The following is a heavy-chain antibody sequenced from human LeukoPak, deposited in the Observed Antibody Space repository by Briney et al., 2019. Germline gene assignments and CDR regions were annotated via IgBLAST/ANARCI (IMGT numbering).Heavy chain of an antibody. D-gene: IGHD3-10*01. CDR3: ARDSGLLWFGELRYYYYYMDV. V-gene: IGHV1-8*01. J-gene: IGHJ6*03. CDR1: GYTFTSYD. Sequence: ASVKVSCKASGYTFTSYDINWVRQATGQGLEWMGWMNPNSGNTGYAQKFQGRVTMTRNTSISTAYMELSSLRSEDTAVYYCARDSGLLWFGELRYYYYYMDVWGKGTTVTVSS. CDR2: MNPNSGNT.